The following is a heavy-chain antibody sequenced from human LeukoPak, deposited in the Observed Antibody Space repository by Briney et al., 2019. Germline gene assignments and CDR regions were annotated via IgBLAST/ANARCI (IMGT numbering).Heavy chain of an antibody. Sequence: GRSLRLSCAASGFTFSSYGMHWVRQAPGKGLEGVAVISYDGSNKYYADSVKGRFTISRDNAKNSLYLQMNSLRAEDTALYYCAKSNSPGIAVAGTFDIWGQGTMVTVSS. V-gene: IGHV3-30*18. D-gene: IGHD6-19*01. CDR1: GFTFSSYG. J-gene: IGHJ3*02. CDR3: AKSNSPGIAVAGTFDI. CDR2: ISYDGSNK.